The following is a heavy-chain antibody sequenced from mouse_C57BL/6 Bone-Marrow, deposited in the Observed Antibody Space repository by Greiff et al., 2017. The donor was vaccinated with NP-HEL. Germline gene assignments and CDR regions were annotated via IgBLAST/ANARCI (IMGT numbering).Heavy chain of an antibody. CDR2: INPNNGGT. CDR3: ARSIYDYDY. J-gene: IGHJ2*01. CDR1: GYTFTDYY. D-gene: IGHD2-4*01. V-gene: IGHV1-26*01. Sequence: EVQLQQSGPELVKPGASVKISCKASGYTFTDYYMNWVKQSHGKSLEWIGDINPNNGGTSYNQKFKGKATLTVDKSSSTAYMELRSLTSEDSAVYYCARSIYDYDYWGQGTTLTVSS.